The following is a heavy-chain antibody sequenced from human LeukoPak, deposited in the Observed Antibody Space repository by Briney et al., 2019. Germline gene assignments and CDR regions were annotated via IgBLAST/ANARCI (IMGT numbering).Heavy chain of an antibody. D-gene: IGHD1-20*01. CDR2: FNPDSGGT. CDR3: ARAATGITGETDY. J-gene: IGHJ4*02. Sequence: ASVTVSCKASGYTFTGYYMHWVRQAPAQGLEWMGCFNPDSGGTHYAQKCQGRVTMTRDTSISAAYMELNRLRSDGTAVYYCARAATGITGETDYWGQGTLVTVSS. V-gene: IGHV1-2*02. CDR1: GYTFTGYY.